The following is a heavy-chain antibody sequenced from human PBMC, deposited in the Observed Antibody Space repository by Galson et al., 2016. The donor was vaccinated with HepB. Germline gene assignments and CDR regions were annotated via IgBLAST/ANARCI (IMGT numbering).Heavy chain of an antibody. Sequence: SVKVSCKASGGTFSNYAFNWVRQAPGQGLEWMGQIIPTFATTNYAQEFQGRLTITADESTSTAYMELRRLSYEDTAVYYCAREISGDLAYYFDYWGQGTLVSVSS. CDR1: GGTFSNYA. J-gene: IGHJ4*02. CDR2: IIPTFATT. V-gene: IGHV1-69*13. CDR3: AREISGDLAYYFDY. D-gene: IGHD3-10*01.